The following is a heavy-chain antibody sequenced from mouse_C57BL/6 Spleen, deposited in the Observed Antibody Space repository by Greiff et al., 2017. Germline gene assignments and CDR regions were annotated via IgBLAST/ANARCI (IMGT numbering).Heavy chain of an antibody. V-gene: IGHV1-80*01. CDR1: GYAFSSYW. CDR3: AREGGYYLDY. CDR2: IYPGDGDT. J-gene: IGHJ2*01. D-gene: IGHD2-2*01. Sequence: LQQSGASVKISCKASGYAFSSYWMTWVKQRPVKGLEWIGQIYPGDGDTNYNGKFKGKATLTADKSSSTAYMQLSSLTSEDSAVYFCAREGGYYLDYWGQGTTLTVSS.